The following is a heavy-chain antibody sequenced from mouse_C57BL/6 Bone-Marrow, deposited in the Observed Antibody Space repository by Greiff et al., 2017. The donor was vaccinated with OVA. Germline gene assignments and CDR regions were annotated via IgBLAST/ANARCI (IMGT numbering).Heavy chain of an antibody. Sequence: VQLQQSGAELARPGASVKLSCKASGYTFTSYGISWVKQRTGQGLEWIGEIYPRSGNTYYNEKFKGKATLTADKSSSTAYMELRSLTSEDSAVYCCARGSYITTVVATDYFDYWGQGTTLTVSS. CDR2: IYPRSGNT. D-gene: IGHD1-1*01. J-gene: IGHJ2*01. V-gene: IGHV1-81*01. CDR1: GYTFTSYG. CDR3: ARGSYITTVVATDYFDY.